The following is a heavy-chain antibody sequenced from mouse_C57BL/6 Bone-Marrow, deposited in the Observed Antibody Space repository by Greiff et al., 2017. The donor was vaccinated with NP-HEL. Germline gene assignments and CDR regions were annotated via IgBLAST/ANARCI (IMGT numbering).Heavy chain of an antibody. D-gene: IGHD1-1*01. CDR1: GYTFTSYW. CDR3: ARRPSMTTVFDY. V-gene: IGHV1-7*01. Sequence: VKLRESGAELATPGASVKLSCKASGYTFTSYWMHWVKQRPGQGLEWIGYINPSSGYTKYNQKFKVKATLTADNADSTAYMQLSSLTYEDSAVYYSARRPSMTTVFDYWGQGTTLTVSS. CDR2: INPSSGYT. J-gene: IGHJ2*01.